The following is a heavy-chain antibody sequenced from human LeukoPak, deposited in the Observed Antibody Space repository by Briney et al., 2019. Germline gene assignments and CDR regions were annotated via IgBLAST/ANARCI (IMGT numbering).Heavy chain of an antibody. CDR1: GFTFSGCG. V-gene: IGHV3-23*01. CDR3: AKPRVWDL. Sequence: RTGGSLRLSCAASGFTFSGCGMHWVRQAPGKGLEWVSAISGSGGSTYYADSVKGRFTISRDNSKNTLYLQMNSLRAEDTAVYYCAKPRVWDLWGRGTLVTVSS. CDR2: ISGSGGST. J-gene: IGHJ2*01.